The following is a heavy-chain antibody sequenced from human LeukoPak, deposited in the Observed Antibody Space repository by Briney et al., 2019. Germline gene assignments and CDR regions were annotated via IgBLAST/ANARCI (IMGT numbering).Heavy chain of an antibody. CDR3: ARDPGYSSPRGDY. Sequence: GASVKVSCKASGYTFTDYFMHWVRQAPGQGLEWMGWINTNSGGTHYAQKFQGRVTMTRDTSISTAYMELSRLRSDGTAVYYCARDPGYSSPRGDYWGQGTLVTVSS. CDR1: GYTFTDYF. V-gene: IGHV1-2*02. D-gene: IGHD5-18*01. J-gene: IGHJ4*02. CDR2: INTNSGGT.